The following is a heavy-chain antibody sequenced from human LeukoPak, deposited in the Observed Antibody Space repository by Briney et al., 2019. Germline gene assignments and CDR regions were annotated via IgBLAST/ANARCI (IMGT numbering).Heavy chain of an antibody. J-gene: IGHJ4*02. CDR2: ISGSGGST. V-gene: IGHV3-23*01. CDR1: GFTFSNHA. CDR3: GGFWSGYYTDY. Sequence: GGTLRLSCAASGFTFSNHAMSWVRQAPGKGLEWVSSISGSGGSTYYADSVKGRFTISRDNSKNTLSLQMNSLRAEDTAIYYCGGFWSGYYTDYWGQGTLVTVSS. D-gene: IGHD3-3*01.